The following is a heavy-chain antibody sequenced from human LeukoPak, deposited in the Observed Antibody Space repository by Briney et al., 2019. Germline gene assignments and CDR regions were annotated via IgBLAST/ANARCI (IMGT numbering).Heavy chain of an antibody. CDR2: ISGSGGST. CDR1: GFTFSSYA. J-gene: IGHJ6*02. D-gene: IGHD4-17*01. V-gene: IGHV3-23*01. Sequence: QSGGSLRLSCAASGFTFSSYAMSWVRQAPGKGLEWVSAISGSGGSTYYADSVKGRFTISRDNYKNPLYLQMNSLRDEDPAVYYCASRVYGDYAGYYYYGMDVWGQGTTVTVSS. CDR3: ASRVYGDYAGYYYYGMDV.